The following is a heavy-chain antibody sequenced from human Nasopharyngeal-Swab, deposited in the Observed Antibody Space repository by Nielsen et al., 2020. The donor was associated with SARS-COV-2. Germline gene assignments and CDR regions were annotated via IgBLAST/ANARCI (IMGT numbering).Heavy chain of an antibody. Sequence: SETLSLTCTVSGVSISSQYWSWIRQPPGKGLEWIEYISHNSGTNYKPSLKSRVTMFMDTSKNQFSLKLRSVTAADTAVYYCAKEGATGWFDPWGQGTLVTVSS. J-gene: IGHJ5*02. CDR3: AKEGATGWFDP. CDR1: GVSISSQY. V-gene: IGHV4-59*11. CDR2: ISHNSGT.